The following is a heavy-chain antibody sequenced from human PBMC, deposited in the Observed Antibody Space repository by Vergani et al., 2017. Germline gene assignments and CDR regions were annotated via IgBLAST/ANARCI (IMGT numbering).Heavy chain of an antibody. D-gene: IGHD5-18*01. CDR3: AKDRGESGYSYGYYDY. V-gene: IGHV3-30*02. CDR1: GFTFSSYG. J-gene: IGHJ4*02. CDR2: IRYDGSNK. Sequence: QVQLVESGGGVVQPGGSLRLSCAASGFTFSSYGMHWVRQAPGKGLEWVAFIRYDGSNKYYADSVKGRFTISRDNSKNTLYLQMNSLRAEDTAVYYCAKDRGESGYSYGYYDYWGQGTLVTVSS.